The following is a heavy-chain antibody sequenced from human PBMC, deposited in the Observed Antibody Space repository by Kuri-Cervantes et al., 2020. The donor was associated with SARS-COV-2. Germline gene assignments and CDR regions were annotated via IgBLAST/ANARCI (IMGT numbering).Heavy chain of an antibody. CDR3: ARSPGDGDYDPFDY. D-gene: IGHD4-17*01. CDR1: GFTVSSNE. Sequence: GGSLRLSCAASGFTVSSNEMSWVRQAPGKGLEWVSSISGGSTYYADSRKGRFTISRDNAKNSLYLQMNSLRAEDTAVYYCARSPGDGDYDPFDYWGQGTLVTVSS. V-gene: IGHV3-38-3*01. CDR2: ISGGST. J-gene: IGHJ4*02.